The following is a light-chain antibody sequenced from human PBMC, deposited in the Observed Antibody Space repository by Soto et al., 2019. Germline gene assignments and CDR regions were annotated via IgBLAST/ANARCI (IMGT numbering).Light chain of an antibody. Sequence: EVVLTQSPATLSLSPGERATLSCRASQGIRNYLAWYQQKPGQAPRLLIYDASNRATGIPARCSGSGSGTDFTLTISSLEPEDFAVYYCQQRSNWPAFGQGTKVEIK. CDR2: DAS. CDR1: QGIRNY. J-gene: IGKJ1*01. V-gene: IGKV3-11*01. CDR3: QQRSNWPA.